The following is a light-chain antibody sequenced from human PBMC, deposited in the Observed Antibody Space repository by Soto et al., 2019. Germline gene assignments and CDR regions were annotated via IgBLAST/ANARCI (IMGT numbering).Light chain of an antibody. CDR2: DVT. CDR1: SSDVGGYNF. V-gene: IGLV2-14*03. J-gene: IGLJ2*01. Sequence: QSALTQPASVSGSPGQLITISCTGTSSDVGGYNFVSWYQQHPGKAPKLMIYDVTNRPSGVSNRFSGSKSGNTASLTISGLQAEDEAHYYCSSYTSTNTQLFGGGTKLTVL. CDR3: SSYTSTNTQL.